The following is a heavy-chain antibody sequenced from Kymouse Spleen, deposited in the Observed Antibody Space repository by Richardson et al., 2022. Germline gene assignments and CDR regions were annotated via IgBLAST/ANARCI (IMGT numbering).Heavy chain of an antibody. J-gene: IGHJ3*02. Sequence: QLQLQESGPGLVKPSETLSLTCTVSGGSISSSSYYWGWIRQPPGKGLEWIGSIYYSGSTYYNPSLKSRVTISVDTSKNQFSLKLSSVTAADTAVYYCVATGTTKAFDIWGQGTMVTVSS. CDR3: VATGTTKAFDI. CDR2: IYYSGST. V-gene: IGHV4-39*01. D-gene: IGHD1-1*01. CDR1: GGSISSSSYY.